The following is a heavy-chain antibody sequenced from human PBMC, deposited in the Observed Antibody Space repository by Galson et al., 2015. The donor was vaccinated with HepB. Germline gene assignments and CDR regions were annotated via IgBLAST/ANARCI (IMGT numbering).Heavy chain of an antibody. CDR1: GFTFSSYS. Sequence: SLRLSCAASGFTFSSYSMHWVRQAPGKGPEWVSFISSSRSIIYYADSVKGRFTMSRDNAKNSLYLQMNSLRAEDTAVYYCARPSRFSISSGYYTDYYFDYWGQGMLVTVSS. D-gene: IGHD3-3*01. J-gene: IGHJ4*02. CDR3: ARPSRFSISSGYYTDYYFDY. V-gene: IGHV3-48*04. CDR2: ISSSRSII.